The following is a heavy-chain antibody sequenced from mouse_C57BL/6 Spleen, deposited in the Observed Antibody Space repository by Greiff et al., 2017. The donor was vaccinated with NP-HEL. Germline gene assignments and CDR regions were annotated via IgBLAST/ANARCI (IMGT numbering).Heavy chain of an antibody. J-gene: IGHJ2*01. CDR1: GYSFTGYY. Sequence: EVQLVESGPELVKPGASVKISCKASGYSFTGYYMNWVKQSPEKSLEWIGEINPSTGGTTYNQKFKAKATLTVDKSSSTAYMQLKSLTSEDSAVYYCARERDGSSYFDYWGQGTTLTVSS. CDR2: INPSTGGT. V-gene: IGHV1-42*01. CDR3: ARERDGSSYFDY. D-gene: IGHD2-3*01.